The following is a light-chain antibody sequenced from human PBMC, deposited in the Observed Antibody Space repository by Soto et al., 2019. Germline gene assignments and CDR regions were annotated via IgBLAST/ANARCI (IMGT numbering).Light chain of an antibody. CDR1: QAIGMN. CDR3: LQDYNYPLT. CDR2: AAS. V-gene: IGKV1-6*01. J-gene: IGKJ4*01. Sequence: AIQMTQSPSSLSASVGDRVTITGGQGQAIGMNLGGYKQNPGKAPNLLINAASSLQSGVQSRFSGSGSGTDFTLTISSMQPEDFATYYCLQDYNYPLTFGGGTKVEIK.